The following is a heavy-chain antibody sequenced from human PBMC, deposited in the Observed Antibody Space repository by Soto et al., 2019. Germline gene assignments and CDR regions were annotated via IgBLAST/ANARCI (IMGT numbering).Heavy chain of an antibody. CDR2: IKSDGSKT. Sequence: EVQLVESGGGLVQPGGSLRLSCAVSGFTFSSYWIHWVRQAPGKGLVWVSRIKSDGSKTSYADSVKGRFTICRANAKNTLYLQRNSLRAEDTALYYCAREPGGYSGDDSPHDAFDIWGRGTRVTVSS. D-gene: IGHD5-12*01. J-gene: IGHJ3*02. CDR1: GFTFSSYW. CDR3: AREPGGYSGDDSPHDAFDI. V-gene: IGHV3-74*01.